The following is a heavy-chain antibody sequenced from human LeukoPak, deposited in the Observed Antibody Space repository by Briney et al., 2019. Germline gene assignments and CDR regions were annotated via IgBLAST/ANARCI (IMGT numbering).Heavy chain of an antibody. CDR1: GYTFTGYN. J-gene: IGHJ4*02. V-gene: IGHV1-2*02. Sequence: GASVKVSCKASGYTFTGYNMHWVRQAPGQGLEWMGWINPNSGGTNYAQKFQGRVTMTRDTSISTAYMELSRLRSDDTAVYYCAREPCPDNEPPYCSGGSCYLGGGYGGQGTLVTVSS. CDR2: INPNSGGT. D-gene: IGHD2-15*01. CDR3: AREPCPDNEPPYCSGGSCYLGGGY.